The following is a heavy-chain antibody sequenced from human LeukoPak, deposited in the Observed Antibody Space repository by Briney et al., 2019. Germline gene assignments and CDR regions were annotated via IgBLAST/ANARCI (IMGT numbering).Heavy chain of an antibody. CDR3: ARPRSYYDFWSGYYTRVLDAFDI. CDR2: ISSSSSTI. CDR1: GFTFSSYG. Sequence: GGSLRLSCAASGFTFSSYGMTWVRQAPGKGLEWVSYISSSSSTIYYADSVKGRFTISRDNAKNSLYLQLNSLRAEDTAVYYCARPRSYYDFWSGYYTRVLDAFDIWGQGTMVTVSS. J-gene: IGHJ3*02. V-gene: IGHV3-48*01. D-gene: IGHD3-3*01.